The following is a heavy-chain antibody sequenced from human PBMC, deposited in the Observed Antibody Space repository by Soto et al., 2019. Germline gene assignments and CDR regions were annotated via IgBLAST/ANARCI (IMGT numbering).Heavy chain of an antibody. Sequence: QEQLVQSGAEVKKPGAPVKVSCKASGYTFTNYNINWVRQATGQGLEWMGWMNPKTGNTGYAEKFHGRVTMNRNSSINTAFMELSGLRSEDTAVYYCAREAASDPSFYYHYMDVWGKGTTVTVSS. J-gene: IGHJ6*03. CDR2: MNPKTGNT. D-gene: IGHD6-25*01. CDR3: AREAASDPSFYYHYMDV. V-gene: IGHV1-8*01. CDR1: GYTFTNYN.